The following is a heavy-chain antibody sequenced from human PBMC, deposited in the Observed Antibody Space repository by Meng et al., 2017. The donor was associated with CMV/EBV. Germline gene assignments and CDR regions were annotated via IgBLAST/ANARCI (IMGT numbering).Heavy chain of an antibody. CDR3: ARSAPSRSITMIVVVIDPLYYYYGMDV. D-gene: IGHD3-22*01. V-gene: IGHV1-8*03. CDR1: GYTFTTYD. Sequence: ASVKVSCKASGYTFTTYDINWVRQATGQGLEWMGWMNPNSGNTGYAQKFQGRVTITADKSTSTAYMELSSLRSEDTAVYYCARSAPSRSITMIVVVIDPLYYYYGMDVWGQGTTVTVSS. CDR2: MNPNSGNT. J-gene: IGHJ6*02.